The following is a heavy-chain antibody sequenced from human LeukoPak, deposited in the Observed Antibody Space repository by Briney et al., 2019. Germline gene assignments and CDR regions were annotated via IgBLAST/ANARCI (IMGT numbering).Heavy chain of an antibody. J-gene: IGHJ4*02. Sequence: GSLRLSCAASGFTFSSYAMSWVRQAPGKGLEWVSFISSSSSTIYYADSVKGRFTISRDNAKNSLYLQMNSLRAEDTAVYYCARAPVGGYLDYWGQGTLVTVSS. V-gene: IGHV3-48*01. D-gene: IGHD2-15*01. CDR2: ISSSSSTI. CDR1: GFTFSSYA. CDR3: ARAPVGGYLDY.